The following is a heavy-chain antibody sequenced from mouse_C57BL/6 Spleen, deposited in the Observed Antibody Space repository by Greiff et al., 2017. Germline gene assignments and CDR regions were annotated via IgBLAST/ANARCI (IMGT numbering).Heavy chain of an antibody. CDR1: GYSFTGYY. Sequence: VQLKQSGPELVKPGASVKISCKASGYSFTGYYMNWVKQSPEKSLEWIGEINPSTGGTTYNQKFKAKATLTVDKSSSTAYMQLKSLTSEDSAVYYCAKTYSKGYYFDYWGQGTTLTVSS. CDR3: AKTYSKGYYFDY. D-gene: IGHD2-5*01. J-gene: IGHJ2*01. V-gene: IGHV1-42*01. CDR2: INPSTGGT.